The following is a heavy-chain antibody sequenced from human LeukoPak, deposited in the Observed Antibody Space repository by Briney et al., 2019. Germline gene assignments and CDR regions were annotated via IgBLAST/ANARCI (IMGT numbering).Heavy chain of an antibody. D-gene: IGHD3-16*01. J-gene: IGHJ4*02. CDR1: GFTFSVYY. Sequence: AGGSLRLSCAASGFTFSVYYMFWVRQAPGKGLAWVSSISPDATNSKYADFVEGRFTISRDNAKNTLYLQLNSLRVEDAAVYYCATGCRSAYSWDSWGQGTLVTVSS. V-gene: IGHV3-74*03. CDR2: ISPDATNS. CDR3: ATGCRSAYSWDS.